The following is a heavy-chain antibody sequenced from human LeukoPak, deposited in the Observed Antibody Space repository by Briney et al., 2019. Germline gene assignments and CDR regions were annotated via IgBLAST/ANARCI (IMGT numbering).Heavy chain of an antibody. D-gene: IGHD3-3*01. J-gene: IGHJ4*02. Sequence: ASVKVSCKASGYTFTSYYMHWVRQAPGQGLEWMGIINPSGGSTSYAQKFQGRVTMTRDMSTSTVYMELSSLRSEDTAVYYCASWSSSGDFDHWGQGTLVTVSS. CDR3: ASWSSSGDFDH. CDR2: INPSGGST. CDR1: GYTFTSYY. V-gene: IGHV1-46*01.